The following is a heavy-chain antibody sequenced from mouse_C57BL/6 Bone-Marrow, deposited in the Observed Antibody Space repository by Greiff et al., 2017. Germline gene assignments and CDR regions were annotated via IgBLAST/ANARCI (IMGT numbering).Heavy chain of an antibody. CDR2: INPSSGST. J-gene: IGHJ1*03. CDR3: ARVPLPTVVATDWYFDV. D-gene: IGHD1-1*01. Sequence: VQLQQSGAELAKPGASVKLSCKASGYTFTSYWMHWVKQRPGQGLEWIGYINPSSGSTKYNQKFKDKATLTADKSSSTAYLQLSSLTYEDSAVYYCARVPLPTVVATDWYFDVWGTGTTVTVSS. CDR1: GYTFTSYW. V-gene: IGHV1-7*01.